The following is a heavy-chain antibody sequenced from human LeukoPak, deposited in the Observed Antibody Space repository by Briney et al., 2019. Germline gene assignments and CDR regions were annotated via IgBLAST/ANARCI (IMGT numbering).Heavy chain of an antibody. CDR2: IYHSGST. CDR1: GGSISSSSYY. CDR3: ARDLGSRSYFPY. Sequence: SETLSLTCTVSGGSISSSSYYWGWIRQPPGKGLEWIGYIYHSGSTYYNPSLKSRVTISVDRSKNQFSLKLSSVTAADTAVYYCARDLGSRSYFPYWGQGTLVTVSS. J-gene: IGHJ4*02. V-gene: IGHV4-30-2*01. D-gene: IGHD1-26*01.